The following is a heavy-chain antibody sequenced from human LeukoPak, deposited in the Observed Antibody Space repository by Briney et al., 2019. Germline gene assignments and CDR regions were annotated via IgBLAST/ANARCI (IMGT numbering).Heavy chain of an antibody. CDR2: VIPILGIA. V-gene: IGHV1-69*04. CDR3: ARDLAVAALDY. CDR1: GGTFSSYA. Sequence: SVKVSCKATGGTFSSYAISWVRQAPGQGLEWMGRVIPILGIANYAQKFQGRVTITADKSTSTAYMELSSLRSEDTAVYYCARDLAVAALDYWGQGTLVTVSS. D-gene: IGHD6-19*01. J-gene: IGHJ4*02.